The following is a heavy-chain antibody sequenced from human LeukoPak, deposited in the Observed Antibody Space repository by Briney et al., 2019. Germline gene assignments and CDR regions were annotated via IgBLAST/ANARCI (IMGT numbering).Heavy chain of an antibody. CDR1: GYTFTSYG. CDR2: ISAYNGNT. Sequence: APVKVSCKASGYTFTSYGISWVRQAPGQGLEWMGWISAYNGNTNYAQKLQGRVTMATDTSTSTAYMELRSLRSDDTAVYYCARNTPYYYDSSGYYLNWGQGTLVTVSS. J-gene: IGHJ4*02. D-gene: IGHD3-22*01. V-gene: IGHV1-18*01. CDR3: ARNTPYYYDSSGYYLN.